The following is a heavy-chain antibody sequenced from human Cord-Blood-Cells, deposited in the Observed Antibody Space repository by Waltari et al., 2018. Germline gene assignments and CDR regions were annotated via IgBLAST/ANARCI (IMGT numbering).Heavy chain of an antibody. CDR1: GGSCSGYY. CDR3: ARAHPTYGDYAFDI. V-gene: IGHV4-34*01. J-gene: IGHJ3*02. Sequence: QVQLQQWGAGLLQPSETLSLTCAVYGGSCSGYYWSWIRQPPGKGPEWIGKINHSGSTNYNPSLKSRVTISVDTSKNQFSLKLSSVTAADTAVYYCARAHPTYGDYAFDIWGQGTMVTDSS. CDR2: INHSGST. D-gene: IGHD4-17*01.